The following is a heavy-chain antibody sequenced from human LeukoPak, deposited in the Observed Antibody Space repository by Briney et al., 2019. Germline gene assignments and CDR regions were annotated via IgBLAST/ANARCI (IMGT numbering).Heavy chain of an antibody. D-gene: IGHD1-26*01. J-gene: IGHJ4*02. V-gene: IGHV4-39*07. CDR2: IYYSGST. Sequence: PSETLSLTCTVSGGSISSSSYYWGWIRQPPGKGLEWIGSIYYSGSTNYNPSLKSRVTISVDTSKNQFSLKLSSVTAADTAVYYCVRVRGSYYVGYFDYWGQGTLVTVSS. CDR3: VRVRGSYYVGYFDY. CDR1: GGSISSSSYY.